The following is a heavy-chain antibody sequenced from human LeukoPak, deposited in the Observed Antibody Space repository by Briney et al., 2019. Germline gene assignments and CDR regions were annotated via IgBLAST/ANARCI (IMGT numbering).Heavy chain of an antibody. V-gene: IGHV3-21*01. CDR2: ISSSSSYI. CDR1: GFTFSTYS. J-gene: IGHJ4*02. Sequence: PWGSLRLSGAASGFTFSTYSMNWVRQAPGKGLEWVSSISSSSSYIYYADSVKGRFTISRDNAKNSLYLQMNSLRAEDTAVYCCVRFALKTPPTDWGQGTLVTVSS. CDR3: VRFALKTPPTD.